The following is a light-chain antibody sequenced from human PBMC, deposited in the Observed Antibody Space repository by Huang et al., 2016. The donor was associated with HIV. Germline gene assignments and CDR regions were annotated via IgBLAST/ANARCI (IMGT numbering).Light chain of an antibody. CDR2: VSS. CDR3: QHSYVSLGYT. Sequence: DIQMTQSPSSLSASVGDRVTLTCRTSQDIGSHLNWYQQRPGRAPKLLICVSSTLESGVPVRFSGGGSGTDFTLTISNLQPEDFATYYCQHSYVSLGYTFGQGTKLEI. J-gene: IGKJ2*01. V-gene: IGKV1-39*01. CDR1: QDIGSH.